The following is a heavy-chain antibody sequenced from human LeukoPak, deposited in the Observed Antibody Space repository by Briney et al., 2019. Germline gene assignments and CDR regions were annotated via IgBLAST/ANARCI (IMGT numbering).Heavy chain of an antibody. CDR2: IRSKANSYAT. V-gene: IGHV3-73*01. D-gene: IGHD3-9*01. CDR1: GFTFSGSA. CDR3: TSNLDPILTRHDAFDI. J-gene: IGHJ3*02. Sequence: GGSLRLSCAASGFTFSGSAMHWVRQASGKGLEWVGRIRSKANSYATAYAASVKGRFTISRDDSKNTAYLQMNSLKTEDTAVYYCTSNLDPILTRHDAFDIWGQGTMVTVSS.